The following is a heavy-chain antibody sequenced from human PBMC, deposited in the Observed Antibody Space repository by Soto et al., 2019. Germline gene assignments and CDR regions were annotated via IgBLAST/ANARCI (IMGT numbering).Heavy chain of an antibody. CDR2: IYPGDSDT. D-gene: IGHD6-6*01. J-gene: IGHJ6*02. CDR1: GYSFTSYW. CDR3: ASRLSMVSSSGYYYYGMDV. V-gene: IGHV5-51*01. Sequence: GESLKISCKGSGYSFTSYWIGWVRQMPGKGLEWMGIIYPGDSDTRYNPSFQGQVTISADKSISTAYLQWRSLKASDTAMYYCASRLSMVSSSGYYYYGMDVWGQETTVTVSS.